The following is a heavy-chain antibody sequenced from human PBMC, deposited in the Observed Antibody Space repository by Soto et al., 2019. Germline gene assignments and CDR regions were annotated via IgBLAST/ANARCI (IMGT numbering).Heavy chain of an antibody. D-gene: IGHD6-13*01. CDR2: IDWDDDK. Sequence: SGPTLVNPTQTLTLTCTFSGFSLSTSGMCVSWIRQPPGKALEWLARIDWDDDKYYSTSLKTRLTISKDTSKNQVVLTMTNMDPVDTATYYCARSGIAAAGFGGFDPWGQGTLVTVSS. V-gene: IGHV2-70*11. CDR1: GFSLSTSGMC. CDR3: ARSGIAAAGFGGFDP. J-gene: IGHJ5*02.